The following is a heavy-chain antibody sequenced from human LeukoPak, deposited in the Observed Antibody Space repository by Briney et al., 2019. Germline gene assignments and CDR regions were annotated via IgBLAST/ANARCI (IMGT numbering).Heavy chain of an antibody. Sequence: SETLSLTCTVSGGSISSYFWTWIRQPAGKGLEWIGRIYSSGSTNYNPSLKSRVTMSVDTSKNQFSLKLSSVIAADTAVYYCARDLAYCPTTCCYQSRFDLWGQGTLVTVSS. J-gene: IGHJ5*02. D-gene: IGHD2-2*01. CDR2: IYSSGST. V-gene: IGHV4-4*07. CDR3: ARDLAYCPTTCCYQSRFDL. CDR1: GGSISSYF.